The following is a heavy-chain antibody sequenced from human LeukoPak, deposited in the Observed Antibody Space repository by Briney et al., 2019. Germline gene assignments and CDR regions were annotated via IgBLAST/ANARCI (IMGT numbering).Heavy chain of an antibody. CDR2: ISGSGGST. J-gene: IGHJ6*02. CDR1: GFTFSSYA. CDR3: AKVYGARITMVRGVIGVCGMDV. V-gene: IGHV3-23*01. Sequence: GGSLRLSCAASGFTFSSYAMSWVRQAPGKGLEWVSAISGSGGSTYYADSVKGRFTISRDNSKNTLYLQMNSLRAEDTAVYYCAKVYGARITMVRGVIGVCGMDVWGQGTTVTVS. D-gene: IGHD3-10*01.